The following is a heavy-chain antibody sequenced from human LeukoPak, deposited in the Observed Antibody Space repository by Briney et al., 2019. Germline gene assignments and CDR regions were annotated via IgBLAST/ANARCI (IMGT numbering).Heavy chain of an antibody. CDR2: ISGSGGST. D-gene: IGHD4-11*01. J-gene: IGHJ4*02. Sequence: PGGSLRLSCAASRFTFSHYAMSWVRQAPGKGLEWVSAISGSGGSTYYADSVKGRFTISRDNSKNTLYLQMNSLRAEDTAVYYCAKDFEVTTSYYFDYWGQGTLVTVSS. CDR1: RFTFSHYA. CDR3: AKDFEVTTSYYFDY. V-gene: IGHV3-23*01.